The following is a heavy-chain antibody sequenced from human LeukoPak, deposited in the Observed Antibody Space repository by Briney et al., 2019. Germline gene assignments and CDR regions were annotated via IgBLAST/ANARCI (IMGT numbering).Heavy chain of an antibody. V-gene: IGHV3-21*01. CDR3: ARDGQDIVVVPAARGNWFDP. CDR1: GFTFSSYS. J-gene: IGHJ5*02. D-gene: IGHD2-2*01. CDR2: ISSSSSYI. Sequence: PGESLRLSCAASGFTFSSYSMNWVRQAPGKGLEWVSSISSSSSYIYYADSVKGRFTISRDNAKNSLYLQMNSLRAEDTAVYYCARDGQDIVVVPAARGNWFDPWGQGTLVTVSS.